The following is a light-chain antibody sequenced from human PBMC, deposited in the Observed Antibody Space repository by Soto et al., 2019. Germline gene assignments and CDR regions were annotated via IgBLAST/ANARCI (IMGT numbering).Light chain of an antibody. CDR1: QSVSRNY. J-gene: IGKJ4*02. CDR3: QQYGSLNRT. CDR2: GAS. V-gene: IGKV3-20*01. Sequence: EIVFTQSAGTLSLSPGERATLSCRASQSVSRNYLAWYQQKPGQAPRLLIYGASSRATGIPDRFSGSGSGTDFTLTISRLEPEDFAVYDCQQYGSLNRTVGEGTKGEIK.